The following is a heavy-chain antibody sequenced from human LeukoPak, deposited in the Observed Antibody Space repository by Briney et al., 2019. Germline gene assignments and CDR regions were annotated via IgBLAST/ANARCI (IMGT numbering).Heavy chain of an antibody. J-gene: IGHJ5*02. V-gene: IGHV4-4*02. CDR2: IYHSGST. CDR3: ARRQTSGWSTNFAS. Sequence: SETLSLTCAVSGGSISSSNWWSWVRQPPGKGLEWIGEIYHSGSTNYNPSLKSRVTISVDKSKNQFSLKLSSVTAADAAVYYCARRQTSGWSTNFASWGQGTLVTVSS. D-gene: IGHD6-19*01. CDR1: GGSISSSNW.